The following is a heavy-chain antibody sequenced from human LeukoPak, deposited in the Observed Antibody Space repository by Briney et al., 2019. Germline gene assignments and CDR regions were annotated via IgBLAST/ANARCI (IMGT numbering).Heavy chain of an antibody. CDR1: GGSISSGGYS. J-gene: IGHJ4*02. CDR3: ARGGGQYYYDSSGYYPTSFDY. CDR2: IYHSGST. D-gene: IGHD3-22*01. V-gene: IGHV4-30-2*01. Sequence: PSQTLSLTCAVSGGSISSGGYSWSWIRQPPGKGLEWIGYIYHSGSTYYNPSLKSRVTISVDRSKNQFSLKLSSVTAADTAVYYCARGGGQYYYDSSGYYPTSFDYWGQGTLVTVSS.